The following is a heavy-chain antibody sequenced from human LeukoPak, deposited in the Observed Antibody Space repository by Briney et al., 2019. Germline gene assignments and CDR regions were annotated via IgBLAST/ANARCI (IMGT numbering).Heavy chain of an antibody. V-gene: IGHV4-34*01. Sequence: TSETLSLTCVAYDGSFSGYYWSWIRQPPGMGLEWIGEINPSGGTGYSPSLKSRVTISKVPSKNHLSLKLTSVTAADTAVYFCARHVDGGKKAFDLWGQGTMVTVSS. CDR3: ARHVDGGKKAFDL. CDR1: DGSFSGYY. CDR2: INPSGGT. J-gene: IGHJ3*01. D-gene: IGHD4-23*01.